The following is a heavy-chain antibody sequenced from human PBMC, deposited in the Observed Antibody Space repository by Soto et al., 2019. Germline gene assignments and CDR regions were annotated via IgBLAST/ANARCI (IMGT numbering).Heavy chain of an antibody. Sequence: SETLSLTCTVSGGSISSGGYYWSWIRQHPGKGLEWIGYIYYSGSTYYNPSLKSRVTISVDTSKNQFSLKLSSVTAADTAVYYCARDLRDYDILIGDYRPGGFDPWGQGTLVTVSS. CDR3: ARDLRDYDILIGDYRPGGFDP. J-gene: IGHJ5*02. V-gene: IGHV4-31*03. CDR2: IYYSGST. CDR1: GGSISSGGYY. D-gene: IGHD3-9*01.